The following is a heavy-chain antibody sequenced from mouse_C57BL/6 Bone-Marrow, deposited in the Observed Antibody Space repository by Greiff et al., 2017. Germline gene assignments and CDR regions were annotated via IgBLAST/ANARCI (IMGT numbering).Heavy chain of an antibody. CDR1: GYTFTDYN. CDR3: AKALYYGKDFDV. CDR2: INPNNGGT. D-gene: IGHD1-1*01. Sequence: EVQLQESGPELVKPGASVKIPCKASGYTFTDYNMDWVKQSHGKSLEWIGDINPNNGGTIYNQKFKGKATLTIDKSSSTAYMELRSLTSEDTAVYYCAKALYYGKDFDVWGTGTTVTVSS. V-gene: IGHV1-18*01. J-gene: IGHJ1*03.